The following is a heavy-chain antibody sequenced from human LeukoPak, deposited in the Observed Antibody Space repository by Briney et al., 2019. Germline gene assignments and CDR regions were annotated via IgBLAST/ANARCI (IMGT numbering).Heavy chain of an antibody. CDR3: VKGRLTVAGHFDF. Sequence: PGGSLRLSCVASGFTFNTYSMNWVRQAPGKGLEWVSHISGSTSTTYYADSVKGRFTISRDNYKNTLFLQMNSLRAEDTAVYYCVKGRLTVAGHFDFWGQGTLVTVSS. CDR1: GFTFNTYS. V-gene: IGHV3-48*01. J-gene: IGHJ4*02. CDR2: ISGSTSTT. D-gene: IGHD6-19*01.